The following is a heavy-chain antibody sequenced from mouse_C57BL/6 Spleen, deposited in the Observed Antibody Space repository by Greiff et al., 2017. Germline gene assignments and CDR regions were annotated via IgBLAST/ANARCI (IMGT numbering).Heavy chain of an antibody. J-gene: IGHJ2*01. CDR2: IYPGDGDT. V-gene: IGHV1-80*01. CDR3: ARWNYGRLSYYFDY. D-gene: IGHD1-1*01. CDR1: GYAFSSYW. Sequence: QVQLQQSGAELVKPGASVKISCKASGYAFSSYWMNWVKQRPGKGLEWIGQIYPGDGDTNYNGKFKGKATLTADKSSSTAYMQLSSLTSEDSAVYFCARWNYGRLSYYFDYWGQGTTLTVSS.